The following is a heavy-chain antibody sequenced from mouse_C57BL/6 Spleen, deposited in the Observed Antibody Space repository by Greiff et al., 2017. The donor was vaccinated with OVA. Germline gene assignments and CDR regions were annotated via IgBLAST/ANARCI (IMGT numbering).Heavy chain of an antibody. CDR1: GFSLTSYG. Sequence: VQLVESGPGLVQPSQSLSITCTVSGFSLTSYGVHWVRQSPGKGLEWLGVIWSGGSTDYNAAFISRLSISKDNSKSQVFFKMNSLQADDTAIYYCATYYGNPYYAMDYWGQGTSVTVSS. J-gene: IGHJ4*01. D-gene: IGHD2-10*01. V-gene: IGHV2-2*01. CDR2: IWSGGST. CDR3: ATYYGNPYYAMDY.